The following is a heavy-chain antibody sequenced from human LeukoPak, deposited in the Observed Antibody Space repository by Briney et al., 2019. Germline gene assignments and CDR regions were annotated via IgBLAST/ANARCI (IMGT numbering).Heavy chain of an antibody. J-gene: IGHJ3*02. CDR3: ARGLVVARHDAFDI. Sequence: PSETLSLTCTVSGGSISSYYWSWIRQPPGKGLEWIGYIYYSGSTNYNPSLKSRATISVDTSKNQFSLKLSSVTAADTAVYYCARGLVVARHDAFDIWGQGTMVTVSS. CDR1: GGSISSYY. CDR2: IYYSGST. V-gene: IGHV4-59*12. D-gene: IGHD2-21*01.